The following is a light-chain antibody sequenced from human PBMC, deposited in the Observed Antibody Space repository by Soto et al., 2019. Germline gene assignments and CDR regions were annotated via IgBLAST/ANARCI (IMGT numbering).Light chain of an antibody. Sequence: IHITQSPSTLSASVVDIVTITCRASQSVSSWLACDEQKPGKAPTLLMHTASTLQSGVPSRFSGSGSGTEXTLXISSLQPDDFATYYCQDYDSYSDAFGQGTKVDSK. CDR1: QSVSSW. V-gene: IGKV1-5*03. CDR3: QDYDSYSDA. CDR2: TAS. J-gene: IGKJ1*01.